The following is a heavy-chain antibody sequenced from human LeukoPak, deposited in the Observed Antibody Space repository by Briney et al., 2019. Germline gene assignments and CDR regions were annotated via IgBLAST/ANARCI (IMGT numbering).Heavy chain of an antibody. CDR3: ARHGPPRAGWGRKYYYMDV. Sequence: SETLSLTCTVSGGSISSYYWSWIRQPPGKGLEWIGYIYYSGSTNYNPSLKSRVTISVDTSKNQFSLKLSSVTAADTAVYYCARHGPPRAGWGRKYYYMDVWGKGTTVTISS. D-gene: IGHD3-16*01. V-gene: IGHV4-59*08. CDR2: IYYSGST. CDR1: GGSISSYY. J-gene: IGHJ6*03.